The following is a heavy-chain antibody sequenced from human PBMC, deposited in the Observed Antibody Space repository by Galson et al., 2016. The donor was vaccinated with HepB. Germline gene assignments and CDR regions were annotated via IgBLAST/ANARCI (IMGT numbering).Heavy chain of an antibody. CDR2: ISYDGSYK. J-gene: IGHJ4*02. D-gene: IGHD3-3*01. Sequence: SLRLSCAASALSFKSSAMHWVRQAPGKGLEWVAVISYDGSYKNYADSVKARFTISRDNSKKEVYLEMESLRPEDTAVYSCARDEAGGLRFLEWGRGTLVTVSS. CDR1: ALSFKSSA. V-gene: IGHV3-30*04. CDR3: ARDEAGGLRFLE.